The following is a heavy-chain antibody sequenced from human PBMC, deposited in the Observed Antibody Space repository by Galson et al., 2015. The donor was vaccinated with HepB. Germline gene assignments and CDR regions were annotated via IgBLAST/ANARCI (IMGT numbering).Heavy chain of an antibody. CDR2: IRPHNRYT. D-gene: IGHD2-15*01. CDR1: GFTFSSYS. CDR3: ARGSVVVAVGATENNWFDP. J-gene: IGHJ5*02. Sequence: SVKVSCKASGFTFSSYSITWVRQAPGQGLEWVAWIRPHNRYTNYAQNFQGRVTMTTDTSTNTAYMELRSLRSDDTAIYYCARGSVVVAVGATENNWFDPWGRGTLVTVSS. V-gene: IGHV1-18*01.